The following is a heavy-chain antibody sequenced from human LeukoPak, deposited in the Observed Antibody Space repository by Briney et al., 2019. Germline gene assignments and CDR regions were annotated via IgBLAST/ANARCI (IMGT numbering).Heavy chain of an antibody. CDR2: IYTSGST. V-gene: IGHV4-61*02. CDR1: GGPISSSPHY. D-gene: IGHD6-6*01. CDR3: AREPRLVKAARPMAYMDV. J-gene: IGHJ6*03. Sequence: SETLSLTCTVSGGPISSSPHYWDWIRQPAGRGLEWIGRIYTSGSTNYNPSLKSRVTISEDMSNNQFSLKLSSVTAADTAVYYCAREPRLVKAARPMAYMDVWGKGTTVTVSS.